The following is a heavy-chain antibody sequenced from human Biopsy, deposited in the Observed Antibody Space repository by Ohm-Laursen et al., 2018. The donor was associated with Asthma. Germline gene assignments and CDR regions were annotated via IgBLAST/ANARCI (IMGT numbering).Heavy chain of an antibody. CDR2: ISYDGSSI. J-gene: IGHJ4*02. Sequence: SLRLSCAATGRHFGSYNMHWARQAPGKGLEWVAVISYDGSSIYYADSVKGRFTISRDNSKNTLSLQMNSLTAEDTAVYYCAREGVAGTHIEDWGQGTLVTVSS. CDR3: AREGVAGTHIED. D-gene: IGHD6-19*01. CDR1: GRHFGSYN. V-gene: IGHV3-30-3*01.